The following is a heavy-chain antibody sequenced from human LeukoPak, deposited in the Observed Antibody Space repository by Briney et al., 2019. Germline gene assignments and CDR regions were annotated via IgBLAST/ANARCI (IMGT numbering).Heavy chain of an antibody. CDR1: GGSLSSGDYY. D-gene: IGHD3-3*01. V-gene: IGHV4-30-4*08. Sequence: SQTLSLTCTVSGGSLSSGDYYWSWVRQPPGKGLEWIGYIYYSGSTYYNPSLKSRVTISVDTSKNQFSLKLSSVTAADTAVYYCARGSGFLEWLLVSYYYMDVWGKGTTVTVSS. CDR3: ARGSGFLEWLLVSYYYMDV. CDR2: IYYSGST. J-gene: IGHJ6*03.